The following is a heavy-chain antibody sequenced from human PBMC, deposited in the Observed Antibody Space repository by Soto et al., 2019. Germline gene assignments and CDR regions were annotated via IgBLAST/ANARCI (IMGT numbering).Heavy chain of an antibody. CDR3: ARQIGDDPFDI. CDR2: IYRTGST. CDR1: GGSISTYY. V-gene: IGHV4-4*09. Sequence: PSETLSLTCTVSGGSISTYYWNWIRQSPGKGLEWIGYIYRTGSTHYNPSLNSRAAISLGTSRNQFSLQLNSVTAADTAVYFCARQIGDDPFDIWGQGTMVTV. D-gene: IGHD3-3*01. J-gene: IGHJ3*02.